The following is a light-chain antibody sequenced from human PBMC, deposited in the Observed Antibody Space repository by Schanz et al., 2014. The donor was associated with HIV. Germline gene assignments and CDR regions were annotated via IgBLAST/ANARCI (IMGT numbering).Light chain of an antibody. CDR1: SSNIGSHY. V-gene: IGLV1-44*01. CDR3: GTWDDSLNGWV. J-gene: IGLJ3*02. CDR2: NTY. Sequence: QSVLTQPPSASGTPGQRVTISCSGSSSNIGSHYVYWYHQLPGTAPKLLIYNTYHRPSGVPDRFSGSESGTSASLAISGLQSEDEADYYCGTWDDSLNGWVFGGGTKLTVL.